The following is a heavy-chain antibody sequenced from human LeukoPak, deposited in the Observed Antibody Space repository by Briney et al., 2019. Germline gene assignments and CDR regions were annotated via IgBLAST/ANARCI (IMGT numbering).Heavy chain of an antibody. CDR3: ARPQDGPYYMDV. J-gene: IGHJ6*03. D-gene: IGHD2-15*01. CDR2: INHSGST. Sequence: SETLSLTCAVYGGSFSGYYWTWIRQPPGKGLEWIGEINHSGSTNYNPSPKSRVTISVDTSKSQFSLKLSSVTAADTAVYYCARPQDGPYYMDVWGKGTTVTVSS. V-gene: IGHV4-34*01. CDR1: GGSFSGYY.